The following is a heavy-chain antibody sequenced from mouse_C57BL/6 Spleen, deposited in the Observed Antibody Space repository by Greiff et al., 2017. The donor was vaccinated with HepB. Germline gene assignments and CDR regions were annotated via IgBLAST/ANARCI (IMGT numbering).Heavy chain of an antibody. CDR1: GFTFSSYA. D-gene: IGHD2-3*01. CDR3: AREGAYDGYYVLDY. CDR2: ISDGGSYT. J-gene: IGHJ2*01. Sequence: EVKLVESGGGLVKPGGSLKLSCAASGFTFSSYAMSWVRQTPEKRLEWVATISDGGSYTYYPDNVKGRFTISRDNAKNNLYLQMSHLKSEDTAMYYCAREGAYDGYYVLDYWGQGTTLTVSS. V-gene: IGHV5-4*01.